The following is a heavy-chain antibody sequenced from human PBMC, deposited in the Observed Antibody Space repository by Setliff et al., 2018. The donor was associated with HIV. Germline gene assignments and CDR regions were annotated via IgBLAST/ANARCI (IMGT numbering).Heavy chain of an antibody. CDR3: ARDPGEGGGGFLEWTIGYYYYMDV. J-gene: IGHJ6*03. V-gene: IGHV1-69*06. D-gene: IGHD3-3*01. CDR1: GGTFSSYA. Sequence: SVKVSCKASGGTFSSYAISWVRQAPGQGLEWMGGIIPIFGTANYAQKFQGRVTITADKSTSTAYMELSSLRSEDTAVYYCARDPGEGGGGFLEWTIGYYYYMDVWGKGTTVTVSS. CDR2: IIPIFGTA.